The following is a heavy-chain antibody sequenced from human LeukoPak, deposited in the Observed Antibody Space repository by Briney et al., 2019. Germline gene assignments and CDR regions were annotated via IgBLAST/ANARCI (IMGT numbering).Heavy chain of an antibody. J-gene: IGHJ3*02. CDR1: GGSFSGYY. Sequence: RSSETLSLTCAVHGGSFSGYYWSWIRQPPGKGQERVGETNHSGSTNYNPSLKSRVTISVDTSKNQFSLKLSSVTAADTAVYYCAVGLLPDAFDIWGQGTMVTVSS. CDR2: TNHSGST. CDR3: AVGLLPDAFDI. D-gene: IGHD1-26*01. V-gene: IGHV4-34*01.